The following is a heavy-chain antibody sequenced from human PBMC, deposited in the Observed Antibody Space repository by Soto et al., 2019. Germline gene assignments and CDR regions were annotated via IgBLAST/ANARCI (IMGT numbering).Heavy chain of an antibody. V-gene: IGHV3-23*01. J-gene: IGHJ4*02. CDR1: GFTFSSYS. CDR3: AKKVNSGSGSQFFDY. CDR2: FRSGGDDETT. Sequence: GGSLRLSCAASGFTFSSYSMSWVRQAPGKGLEWVSGFRSGGDDETTYYADAVRGRFTISRDNSKNTLFLQMNSLRAEDTAIYYCAKKVNSGSGSQFFDYWGQGTLVTVSS. D-gene: IGHD3-10*01.